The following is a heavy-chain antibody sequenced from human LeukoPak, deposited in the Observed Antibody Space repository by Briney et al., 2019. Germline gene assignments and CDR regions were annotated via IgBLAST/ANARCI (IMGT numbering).Heavy chain of an antibody. V-gene: IGHV5-51*01. D-gene: IGHD3-10*01. CDR2: IFPRDSDT. CDR3: AIDLSGSGNLYGQ. J-gene: IGHJ4*02. CDR1: GYNFTNFW. Sequence: GESLRISCKGSGYNFTNFWTGWVRQVPGKGLEWMGMIFPRDSDTRYSPSFEGQVTISADRSISTAYLQWSSLEASDTAMYYCAIDLSGSGNLYGQWGQGTLVTVSS.